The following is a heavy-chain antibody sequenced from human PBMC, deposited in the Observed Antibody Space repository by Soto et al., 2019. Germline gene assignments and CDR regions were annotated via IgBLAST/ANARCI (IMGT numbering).Heavy chain of an antibody. V-gene: IGHV1-69*01. CDR3: ASARGYTYGSQGHFDY. J-gene: IGHJ4*02. CDR1: GGTFSSYA. CDR2: IIPIFGTT. Sequence: QVQLVQSGAEVKKPGSSVKVSCKASGGTFSSYAISWVQQAPGQGLEWMGGIIPIFGTTNYAQKFQGRVTITADESTSTAYMELSSLRSEDTAVYYCASARGYTYGSQGHFDYWGQGTLVTVSS. D-gene: IGHD5-18*01.